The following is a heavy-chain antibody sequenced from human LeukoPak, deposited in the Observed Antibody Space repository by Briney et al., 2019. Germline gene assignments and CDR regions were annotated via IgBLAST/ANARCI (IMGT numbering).Heavy chain of an antibody. D-gene: IGHD6-6*01. V-gene: IGHV4-59*08. CDR2: IYYSGST. Sequence: SETLSLTCTVSGGSISSYYWSWIRQPPGKGLEWIGYIYYSGSTNYNPSLKSRVTISVDTSKNPFSLKLSSVTGADTAVYYCARATPYSSSSDYYYYGMDVWGQGTTVTVSS. CDR1: GGSISSYY. CDR3: ARATPYSSSSDYYYYGMDV. J-gene: IGHJ6*02.